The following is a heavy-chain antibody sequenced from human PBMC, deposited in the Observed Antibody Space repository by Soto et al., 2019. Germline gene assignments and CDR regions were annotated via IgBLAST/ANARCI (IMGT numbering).Heavy chain of an antibody. CDR1: GYSFTSYY. CDR3: ARDWGREYRSSSYYYGMGV. CDR2: INPSGGST. V-gene: IGHV1-46*01. J-gene: IGHJ6*02. D-gene: IGHD6-6*01. Sequence: SSVKVSCKASGYSFTSYYIHWVRQAPGQGLEWMGIINPSGGSTSFAQKFQGRVTMTRDTSTSTVYMELSSLRSEDTAVYYCARDWGREYRSSSYYYGMGVWGQRATVTVSS.